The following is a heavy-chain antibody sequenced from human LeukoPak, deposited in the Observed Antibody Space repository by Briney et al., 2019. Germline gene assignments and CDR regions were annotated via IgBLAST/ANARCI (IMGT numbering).Heavy chain of an antibody. V-gene: IGHV4-34*01. D-gene: IGHD6-13*01. CDR3: ATEGIAAAGTTFDY. CDR1: GGSFSGYY. Sequence: SETLSLTCAVYGGSFSGYYWSWIRQPPGKGLEWIGEINHSGSTNYNPSLKSRVTISVDTSKNQFSLKLSSVTAADTAVYYCATEGIAAAGTTFDYWGQGTLVTVSS. J-gene: IGHJ4*02. CDR2: INHSGST.